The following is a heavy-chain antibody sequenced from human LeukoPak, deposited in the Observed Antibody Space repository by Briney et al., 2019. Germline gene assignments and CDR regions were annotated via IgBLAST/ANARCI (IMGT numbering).Heavy chain of an antibody. CDR1: GFTFSNYA. Sequence: GRSLTLSCAASGFTFSNYAIHWVRQAPGKGLEWVAVIWYDGSKEYYEDSVKGRFTISRDNSKNTVYLQMNSLRAEDTAVYYCARGWALAGNPNWFDPWGQGTLVTVSS. CDR2: IWYDGSKE. J-gene: IGHJ5*02. V-gene: IGHV3-33*01. CDR3: ARGWALAGNPNWFDP. D-gene: IGHD6-19*01.